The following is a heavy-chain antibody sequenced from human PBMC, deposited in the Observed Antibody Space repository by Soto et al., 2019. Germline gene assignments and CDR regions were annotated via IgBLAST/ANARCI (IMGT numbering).Heavy chain of an antibody. CDR2: ISTYDGNT. Sequence: VASVKVSCKASGYSFTIYGITWVRQAPGQGPEWMGWISTYDGNTNYAQSFQGRVSMARDTSTSTAYMELRSLRSDDTAVYYCARDRGRSCIGGTCPFDYWGQGTLVTVSS. CDR1: GYSFTIYG. CDR3: ARDRGRSCIGGTCPFDY. J-gene: IGHJ4*02. D-gene: IGHD2-15*01. V-gene: IGHV1-18*01.